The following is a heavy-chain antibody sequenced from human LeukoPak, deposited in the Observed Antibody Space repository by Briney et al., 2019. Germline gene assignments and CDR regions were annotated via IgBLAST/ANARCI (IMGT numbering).Heavy chain of an antibody. CDR1: GYTFTGYY. D-gene: IGHD5-12*01. J-gene: IGHJ4*02. CDR3: ARIKWAVVSD. V-gene: IGHV1-2*02. Sequence: GASAKVSCKASGYTFTGYYVHWVRQAPGQGLEWLGWINPNSGDTNYAQNFQGRVTMTRDTSINTAYMDLSSLRSDDTAVYYCARIKWAVVSDWGQGTLVTVSS. CDR2: INPNSGDT.